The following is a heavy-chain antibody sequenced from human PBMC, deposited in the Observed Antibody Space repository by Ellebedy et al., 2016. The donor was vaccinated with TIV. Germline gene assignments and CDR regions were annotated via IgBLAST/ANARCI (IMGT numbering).Heavy chain of an antibody. J-gene: IGHJ6*02. CDR2: ITGSGGGT. Sequence: PGGSLRLSCAASGFTFSSYAMSWVRQAPGKGLEWVSAITGSGGGTYYADSVKGRFTISRDTSKNTLSLQMNSLRAEDTAVYYCAKRVTMVRGVITYYHYAMDVWGQGTTVTVSS. CDR1: GFTFSSYA. D-gene: IGHD3-10*01. CDR3: AKRVTMVRGVITYYHYAMDV. V-gene: IGHV3-23*01.